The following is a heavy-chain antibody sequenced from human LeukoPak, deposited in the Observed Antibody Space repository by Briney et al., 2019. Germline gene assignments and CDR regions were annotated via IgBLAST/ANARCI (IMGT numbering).Heavy chain of an antibody. CDR2: IKSNPDGGTT. V-gene: IGHV3-15*01. Sequence: PGGSLRLSCAASGFIFSNTYMSWVRQAPGKGLEWVGRIKSNPDGGTTDYAAPVKGRFTISRDDSKNTAYLQMNSLKTEDTAVYYCATDRADYWGQGTLVTVSS. CDR1: GFIFSNTY. CDR3: ATDRADY. J-gene: IGHJ4*02.